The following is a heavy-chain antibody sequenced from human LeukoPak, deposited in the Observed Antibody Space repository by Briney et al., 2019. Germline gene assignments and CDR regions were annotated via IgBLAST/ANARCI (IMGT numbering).Heavy chain of an antibody. CDR2: IYYSGST. J-gene: IGHJ3*02. D-gene: IGHD3-22*01. CDR3: ARSSLHYYDSSGYAPMRAFDI. CDR1: GGSFSGYY. Sequence: SETLSLTCAVYGGSFSGYYWSWIRQPPGKGLEWIGYIYYSGSTNYNPSLKSRVTISVDTSKNQFSLKLSSVTAADTAVYYCARSSLHYYDSSGYAPMRAFDIWGQGTMVTVSS. V-gene: IGHV4-59*08.